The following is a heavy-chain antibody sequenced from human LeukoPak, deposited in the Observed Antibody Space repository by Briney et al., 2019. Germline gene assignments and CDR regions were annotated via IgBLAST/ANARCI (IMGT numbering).Heavy chain of an antibody. V-gene: IGHV3-7*01. J-gene: IGHJ3*02. D-gene: IGHD6-13*01. CDR2: IKQDGSEE. CDR3: ARWDMGYSSRPGDAFDI. CDR1: GFTFSRYW. Sequence: PGGSLRLSCAASGFTFSRYWMSWVRQAPRKGLEWVANIKQDGSEENYVDSVKGRFTISRDNAKNSLYLQMNSLRVEDTAVYYCARWDMGYSSRPGDAFDIWGQGTMVTVSS.